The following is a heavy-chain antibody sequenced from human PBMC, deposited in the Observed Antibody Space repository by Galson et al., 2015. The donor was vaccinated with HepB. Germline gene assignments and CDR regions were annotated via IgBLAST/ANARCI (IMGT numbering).Heavy chain of an antibody. CDR3: AKITHYEGTFPLCDY. J-gene: IGHJ4*02. CDR2: ISGSGGST. D-gene: IGHD3-3*01. Sequence: SLRLSCAASGFTFSSYAMSWVRQAPGKGLEWVSAISGSGGSTYYADSVKGRFTISRDNSKNTLYLQMNSLRAEDTAVYYCAKITHYEGTFPLCDYWGQGTLVTVSS. CDR1: GFTFSSYA. V-gene: IGHV3-23*01.